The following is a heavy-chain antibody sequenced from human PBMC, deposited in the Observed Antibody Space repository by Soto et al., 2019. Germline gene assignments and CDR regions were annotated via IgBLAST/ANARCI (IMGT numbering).Heavy chain of an antibody. V-gene: IGHV3-33*01. CDR3: ARDADTSGYFHYSDY. CDR1: GFTFSGHG. CDR2: IWYDGNNK. J-gene: IGHJ4*02. Sequence: QVQLVESGGGVVQPGRSLRLSCAASGFTFSGHGMHWVRQAPGKGLEWVGVIWYDGNNKCYADSVKGRFTISRDNSKNTLYLQMNRLTAEDTAVYYCARDADTSGYFHYSDYWGQGTLVTVSS. D-gene: IGHD3-22*01.